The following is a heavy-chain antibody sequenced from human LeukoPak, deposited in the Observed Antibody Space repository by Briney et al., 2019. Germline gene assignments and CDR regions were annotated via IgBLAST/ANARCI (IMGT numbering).Heavy chain of an antibody. Sequence: GGSLRLSCAASGFTFSSYSMNWVRQAPGKGLEWVSSISSSSSYIYYADSVKGRFTISRDNAKNSLYLQMNSLRAEDTAVYYCARAPQWELRMYSFDYWGQGTLVTVSP. J-gene: IGHJ4*02. CDR2: ISSSSSYI. D-gene: IGHD1-26*01. CDR1: GFTFSSYS. CDR3: ARAPQWELRMYSFDY. V-gene: IGHV3-21*01.